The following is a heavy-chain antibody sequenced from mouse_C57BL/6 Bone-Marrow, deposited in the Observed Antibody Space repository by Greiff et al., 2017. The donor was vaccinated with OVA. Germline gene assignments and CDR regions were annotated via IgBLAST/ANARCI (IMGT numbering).Heavy chain of an antibody. CDR2: IDPETGGT. CDR1: GYTFTDYE. J-gene: IGHJ4*01. CDR3: TRVYSDYYALDY. Sequence: QVQLQQSGAELVRPGASVTLSCKASGYTFTDYEMHWVKQTPGHGLEWIGAIDPETGGTAYNQKFKGKAILTADKSSSTAYMELRSLTSEDSAVYYCTRVYSDYYALDYWGQGTSVTVSS. V-gene: IGHV1-15*01. D-gene: IGHD2-13*01.